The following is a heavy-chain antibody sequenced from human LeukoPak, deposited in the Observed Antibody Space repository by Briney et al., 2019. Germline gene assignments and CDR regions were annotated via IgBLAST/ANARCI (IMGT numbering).Heavy chain of an antibody. CDR2: ISSSSSYI. CDR3: ARDKGLVSGGNLDY. CDR1: ALTFRSYS. J-gene: IGHJ4*02. Sequence: PGGSLRLSCAASALTFRSYSMNWVRHAPAKGRECVSCISSSSSYIYYADSVKGRFTISRDNAKNSLYLQMNSLRAEDAAVYHCARDKGLVSGGNLDYWGQGTLVTVSS. V-gene: IGHV3-21*01. D-gene: IGHD4-23*01.